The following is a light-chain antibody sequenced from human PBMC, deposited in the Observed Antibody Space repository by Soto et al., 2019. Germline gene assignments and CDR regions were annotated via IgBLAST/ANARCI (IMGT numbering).Light chain of an antibody. CDR2: AAS. CDR3: HQRNSYPPMYT. Sequence: IQLTQSPSSLSASVGDRVTITCRASQGISSYLALYQQKPGKAPKLLIYAASTLKSGVPSRFRGSGSGTDFTLTSSSLQPEDFATYYCHQRNSYPPMYTFGQGTQLEIK. CDR1: QGISSY. V-gene: IGKV1-9*01. J-gene: IGKJ2*01.